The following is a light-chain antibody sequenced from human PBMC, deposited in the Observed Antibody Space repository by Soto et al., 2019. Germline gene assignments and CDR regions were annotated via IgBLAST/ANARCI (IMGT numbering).Light chain of an antibody. CDR1: QGISSW. CDR2: DAS. J-gene: IGKJ1*01. CDR3: QQYNSYAWT. V-gene: IGKV1-5*01. Sequence: DIQMTQSPSSVSASVGDRVTITFRASQGISSWLAWYQQKPGKAPKLLIYDASSLESGVPSRFSGSGSGTEFTLTISSLQPDDFATYYCQQYNSYAWTFGQGTKVDIK.